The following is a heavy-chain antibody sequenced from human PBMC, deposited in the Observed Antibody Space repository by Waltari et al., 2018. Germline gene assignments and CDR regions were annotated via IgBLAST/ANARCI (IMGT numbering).Heavy chain of an antibody. CDR3: ARDRSGTINSFDP. V-gene: IGHV4-39*07. CDR2: MFYSGTT. Sequence: LQLQESGPRLGKPAETRSLTCPVSGYPVSMGPYFWAWIRQPPGKGLEWLGSMFYSGTTYHNSSLKSRVTISVDTSKNQVSLQLKSVTAADTAVYFCARDRSGTINSFDPWGRGTLVTVSS. D-gene: IGHD1-26*01. CDR1: GYPVSMGPYF. J-gene: IGHJ5*02.